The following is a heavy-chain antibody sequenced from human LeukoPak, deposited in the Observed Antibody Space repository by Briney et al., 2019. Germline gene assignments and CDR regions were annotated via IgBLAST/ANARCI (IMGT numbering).Heavy chain of an antibody. D-gene: IGHD5-12*01. V-gene: IGHV1-8*01. CDR3: ARGIVATINDFDY. J-gene: IGHJ4*02. Sequence: GASVKVSCKASGYTFTSYDINWGRQATGQGLEWMGWMNPNSGNTGYAQKFQGRVTMTRNTSISTAYMELSSLRSEDTAVYYCARGIVATINDFDYWGQGTLVTVSS. CDR2: MNPNSGNT. CDR1: GYTFTSYD.